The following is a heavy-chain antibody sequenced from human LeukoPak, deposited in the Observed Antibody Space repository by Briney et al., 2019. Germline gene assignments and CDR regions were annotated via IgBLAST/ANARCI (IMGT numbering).Heavy chain of an antibody. Sequence: SETLSLTCTVSGGSISSSSYYWGWIRQPPGKGLEWIGSIYYSGSTYYNPSLKSRVTISVDTSKNQFSLKLSSVTAADTAVYYCAREYFDPLGNWFDPWGQGTLVTVSS. V-gene: IGHV4-39*07. CDR1: GGSISSSSYY. CDR2: IYYSGST. J-gene: IGHJ5*02. D-gene: IGHD3-9*01. CDR3: AREYFDPLGNWFDP.